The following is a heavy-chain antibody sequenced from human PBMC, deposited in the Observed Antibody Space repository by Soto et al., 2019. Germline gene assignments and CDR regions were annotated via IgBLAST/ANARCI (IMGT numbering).Heavy chain of an antibody. CDR3: AKERCSSTSFYSWRPYYYGMDV. CDR2: ISGSGGST. J-gene: IGHJ6*01. D-gene: IGHD2-2*01. Sequence: EVQLLESGGGLVQPGGSLRLSCAASGFTFSSYAMSWVRQAPGKGLEWVSAISGSGGSTYYADSVKGRFTISRDNSKNTLYLQMNNLRAEDTAVYYCAKERCSSTSFYSWRPYYYGMDVWGQGTTVTVSS. V-gene: IGHV3-23*01. CDR1: GFTFSSYA.